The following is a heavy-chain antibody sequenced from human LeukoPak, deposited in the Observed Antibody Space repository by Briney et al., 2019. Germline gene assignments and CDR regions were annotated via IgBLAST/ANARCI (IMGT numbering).Heavy chain of an antibody. Sequence: SETLSLTYTVSGGSISSGDYYWSWIRQPPGKGLEWIGYIYYSGSTYYNPSLKSRVTISVDTSKNQFSLKLSSVTAADTAVYYCAREDRGVIPPNYYYYGMDVWGQGTTVTVSS. D-gene: IGHD3-10*01. CDR2: IYYSGST. CDR1: GGSISSGDYY. V-gene: IGHV4-30-4*01. J-gene: IGHJ6*02. CDR3: AREDRGVIPPNYYYYGMDV.